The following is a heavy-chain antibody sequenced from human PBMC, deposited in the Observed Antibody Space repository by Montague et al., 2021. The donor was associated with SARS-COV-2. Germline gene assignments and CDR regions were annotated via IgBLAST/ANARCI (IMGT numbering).Heavy chain of an antibody. CDR2: IYYSGST. Sequence: SETLSLTCSVSGDSISNYSWSWIRQSPGKGLEWIGYIYYSGSTNYNPSLTSRVTISVDTSKNQVSLKLTSVTAADTAVYYCARQLRVTTVISHMYRYAMDVWGQGTTVTVSS. CDR1: GDSISNYS. V-gene: IGHV4-59*08. J-gene: IGHJ6*02. D-gene: IGHD4-11*01. CDR3: ARQLRVTTVISHMYRYAMDV.